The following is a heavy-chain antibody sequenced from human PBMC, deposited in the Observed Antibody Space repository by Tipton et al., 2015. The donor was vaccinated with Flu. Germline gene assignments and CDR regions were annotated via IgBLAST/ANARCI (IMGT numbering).Heavy chain of an antibody. V-gene: IGHV3-23*01. CDR1: GIKFSTYG. CDR2: VTGGGTT. Sequence: SLRLSCAASGIKFSTYGMSWVRQAPGKGLQWVSGVTGGGTTYYADSVKGRFTISRDISKNMLFLQMNSLRAEDTAVYYCAKVIPEAVAGLDYWGPGTLVTVSS. CDR3: AKVIPEAVAGLDY. J-gene: IGHJ4*02. D-gene: IGHD6-19*01.